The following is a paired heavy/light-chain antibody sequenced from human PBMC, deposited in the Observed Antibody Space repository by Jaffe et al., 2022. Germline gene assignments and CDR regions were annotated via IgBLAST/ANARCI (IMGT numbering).Heavy chain of an antibody. V-gene: IGHV4-30-2*01. Sequence: QLQLQESGSGLVKPSQTLSLTCAVSGGSISSGGYSWSWIRQPPGKGLEWIGYIYHSGSTYYNPSLKSRVTISVDRSKNQFSLKLSSVTAADTAVYYCARGWLGTGTTQGHYFDYWGQGTLVTVSS. CDR1: GGSISSGGYS. CDR2: IYHSGST. D-gene: IGHD1-1*01. J-gene: IGHJ4*02. CDR3: ARGWLGTGTTQGHYFDY.
Light chain of an antibody. J-gene: IGKJ2*01. CDR1: QSLLHSNGYNY. CDR2: LGS. Sequence: DIVMTQSPLSLPVTPGEPASISCRSSQSLLHSNGYNYLDWYLQKPGQSPQLLIYLGSNRASGVPDRFSGSGSGTDFTLKISRVEAEDVGVYYCMQALQTPLTFGQGTKLEIK. CDR3: MQALQTPLT. V-gene: IGKV2-28*01.